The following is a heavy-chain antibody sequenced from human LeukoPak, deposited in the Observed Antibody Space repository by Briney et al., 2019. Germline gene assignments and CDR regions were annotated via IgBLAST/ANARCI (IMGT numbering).Heavy chain of an antibody. V-gene: IGHV3-33*01. D-gene: IGHD3-22*01. CDR3: ARDPYDYDISGLLTPYYFDY. CDR1: GFTFSSYG. CDR2: IWYDGSNK. J-gene: IGHJ4*02. Sequence: GGSLRLSCAASGFTFSSYGMHWVRKAPGKGLGWVAGIWYDGSNKYYADSVKGRFTISRDNSKNTLYLQMNSLRAEDTAVYYCARDPYDYDISGLLTPYYFDYWGQGTLVTVSS.